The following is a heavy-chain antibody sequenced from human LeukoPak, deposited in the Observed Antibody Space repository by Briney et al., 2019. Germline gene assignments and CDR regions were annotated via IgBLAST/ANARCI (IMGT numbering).Heavy chain of an antibody. CDR2: IDHSGST. J-gene: IGHJ4*02. Sequence: SETLSLTCTVSGYSISSGYYWGWIRQPSGKGLEWIGSIDHSGSTYYNPSLKSRVTISVDTSKNQFSLKLSSVTAADTAVYYCAREGYYYGSGSYAYGTPTAGYDYWGQGTLVTVSS. CDR1: GYSISSGYY. V-gene: IGHV4-38-2*02. CDR3: AREGYYYGSGSYAYGTPTAGYDY. D-gene: IGHD3-10*01.